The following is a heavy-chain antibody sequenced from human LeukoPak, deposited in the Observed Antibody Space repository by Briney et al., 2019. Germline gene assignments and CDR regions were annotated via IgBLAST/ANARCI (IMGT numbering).Heavy chain of an antibody. CDR1: GYSISSGYY. J-gene: IGHJ6*03. CDR2: IYHSGST. Sequence: SETLSLTCAVSGYSISSGYYWGWIRQPPGKGLEWIGSIYHSGSTYYNPSLKSRVTISVDTSKNQFSLKLSSVTAADTAVYYCARGRESGSYHYYYYYMDVWGKGTTVTVSS. V-gene: IGHV4-38-2*01. D-gene: IGHD1-26*01. CDR3: ARGRESGSYHYYYYYMDV.